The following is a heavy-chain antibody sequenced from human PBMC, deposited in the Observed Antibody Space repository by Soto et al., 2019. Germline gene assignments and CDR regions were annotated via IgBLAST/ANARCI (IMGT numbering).Heavy chain of an antibody. CDR2: IIPIFGTA. J-gene: IGHJ5*02. Sequence: SVKVSCKASGGTFSSYAISWVRQAPGQGLEWMGGIIPIFGTANYAQKFQGRVTITADKSTSTAYMELSSLRSEDTAVYYCARDAGGLGGLWFAHWGQGNLVTGSS. D-gene: IGHD1-1*01. CDR3: ARDAGGLGGLWFAH. V-gene: IGHV1-69*06. CDR1: GGTFSSYA.